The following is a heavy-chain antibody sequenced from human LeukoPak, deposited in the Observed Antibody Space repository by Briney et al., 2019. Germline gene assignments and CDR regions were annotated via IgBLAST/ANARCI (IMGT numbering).Heavy chain of an antibody. J-gene: IGHJ6*04. Sequence: GGSLRLSCAASGFTFSRYEMNWVRQAPGKGLGWVSYISSSGSTIYYADSVKGRLTISRDNAKNSLYLQMNSLRAEDTAVYYCAELGSTMIGGVWGKGTTVTISS. CDR1: GFTFSRYE. CDR2: ISSSGSTI. V-gene: IGHV3-48*03. CDR3: AELGSTMIGGV. D-gene: IGHD3-10*02.